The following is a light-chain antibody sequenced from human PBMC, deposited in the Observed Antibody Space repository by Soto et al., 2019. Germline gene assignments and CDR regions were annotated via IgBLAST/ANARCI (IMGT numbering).Light chain of an antibody. Sequence: EIVMTQSPATLSVSPGERATLSCRASQSVTSNYLAWYQQKPGQAPRLLFFGASIRATGIPDRFSGSGSGTDFTLTISRLEPEDFAVYYCQQYNNWPPATFGQGTKVDIK. V-gene: IGKV3D-15*01. J-gene: IGKJ1*01. CDR3: QQYNNWPPAT. CDR1: QSVTSN. CDR2: GAS.